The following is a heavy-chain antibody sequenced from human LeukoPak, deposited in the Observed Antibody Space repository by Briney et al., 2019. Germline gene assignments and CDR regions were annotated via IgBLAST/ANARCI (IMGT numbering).Heavy chain of an antibody. CDR3: ARDPVDYNVDTAIKGYSDN. CDR1: GFTFSNYY. D-gene: IGHD5-18*01. J-gene: IGHJ4*02. Sequence: AGGSLRLSCAASGFTFSNYYMSWIRQAPGKGLEWVSCISSSGSTIYYAGSMKGRFTISSDNAKNSLYLQMNSLRAEDAAAYSCARDPVDYNVDTAIKGYSDNWGERTLVTVSS. CDR2: ISSSGSTI. V-gene: IGHV3-11*04.